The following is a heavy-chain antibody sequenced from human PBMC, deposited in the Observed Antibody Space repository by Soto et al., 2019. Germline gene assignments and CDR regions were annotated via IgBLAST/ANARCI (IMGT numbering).Heavy chain of an antibody. Sequence: QVQLVQSGAEVKKPGASVKVSCKASGYTFTSYYMNWVRQAPGQGLEWLGIINPSGGYTTYAQRFLGRVPMTSDTSTSPVHMELGSLTSEDRAVYYCAGGGGIVVVTAPYDPWGQGTLVTVSS. CDR2: INPSGGYT. V-gene: IGHV1-46*03. D-gene: IGHD2-21*02. CDR3: AGGGGIVVVTAPYDP. J-gene: IGHJ5*02. CDR1: GYTFTSYY.